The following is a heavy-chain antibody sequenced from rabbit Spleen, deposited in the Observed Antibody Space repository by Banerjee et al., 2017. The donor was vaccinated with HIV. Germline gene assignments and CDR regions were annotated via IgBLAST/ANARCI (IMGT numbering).Heavy chain of an antibody. CDR3: ARDTGTSFSSYGMDL. Sequence: QEQLVESGGGLVQPGGSLTLSCKASGFDFSRYYVSWVRQAPGKGLEWIGCMDTGSSGFTYFATWAKGRFTCSKTSSTTVTLQMTSLTVADTATYFCARDTGTSFSSYGMDLWGPGTLVTVS. CDR1: GFDFSRYYV. CDR2: MDTGSSGFT. V-gene: IGHV1S45*01. J-gene: IGHJ6*01. D-gene: IGHD7-1*01.